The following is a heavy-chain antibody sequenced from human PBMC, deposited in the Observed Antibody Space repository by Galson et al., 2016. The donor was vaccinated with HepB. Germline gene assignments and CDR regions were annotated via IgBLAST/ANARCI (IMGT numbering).Heavy chain of an antibody. V-gene: IGHV3-7*01. CDR2: IKKDGSEQ. CDR1: GFTFSYHY. D-gene: IGHD3-10*01. J-gene: IGHJ4*02. Sequence: SLRLSCAASGFTFSYHYMGWVRQDPGKGLQWVAMIKKDGSEQFYVDSVKGRFTISRDNPKNSLYLQMNSLRVEDTAVYHCARDVSWFQFDHWGQGALVTVSS. CDR3: ARDVSWFQFDH.